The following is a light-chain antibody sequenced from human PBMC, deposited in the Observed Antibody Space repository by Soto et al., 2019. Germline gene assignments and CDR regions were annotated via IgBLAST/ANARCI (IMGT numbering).Light chain of an antibody. CDR3: SSYTNISTLV. V-gene: IGLV2-14*01. CDR1: TSDIGGYNY. J-gene: IGLJ3*02. CDR2: GVS. Sequence: QSALTQPASVSGSPGQSITIPCTGTTSDIGGYNYVSWYQQQPGKVPKVIIFGVSDRPSGVSNRFSGSKSGNTASLTISGLQAEDEADYYCSSYTNISTLVFGGGTKLTVL.